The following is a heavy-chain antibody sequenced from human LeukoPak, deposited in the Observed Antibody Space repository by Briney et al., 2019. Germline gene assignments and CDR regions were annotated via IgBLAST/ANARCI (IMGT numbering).Heavy chain of an antibody. V-gene: IGHV4-31*03. Sequence: SQTLSLTCTVSGGSISSGGYYWSWLRQHPGKGLEWIGYIYYSGSTYYNPSLKSRVTISVDTSKNQFSLKLSSVTAADTAVYYCARVIAYYYDHWGQGTLVTVSS. CDR1: GGSISSGGYY. CDR2: IYYSGST. J-gene: IGHJ4*02. CDR3: ARVIAYYYDH. D-gene: IGHD2-21*01.